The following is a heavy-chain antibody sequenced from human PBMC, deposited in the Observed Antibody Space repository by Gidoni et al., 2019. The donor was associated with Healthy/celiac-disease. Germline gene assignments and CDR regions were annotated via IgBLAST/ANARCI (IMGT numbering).Heavy chain of an antibody. Sequence: EVQLLESGGGLVQPGGSLRLSCAASGFTFISYASRWVRQAPGKGLEWVSAISGSGGSTYYADSVKGRFTISRDNSKNTLYLQMNSLRAEDTAVYYCAKARGYSYGYDAFDIWGQGTMVTVSS. V-gene: IGHV3-23*01. J-gene: IGHJ3*02. CDR1: GFTFISYA. CDR3: AKARGYSYGYDAFDI. D-gene: IGHD5-18*01. CDR2: ISGSGGST.